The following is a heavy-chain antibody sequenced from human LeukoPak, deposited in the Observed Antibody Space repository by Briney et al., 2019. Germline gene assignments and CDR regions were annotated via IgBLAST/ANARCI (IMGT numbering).Heavy chain of an antibody. Sequence: PGGSLRLSCAASGFTFSSYGMSWVRQAPGKGLEWVSAISGSGGSTFYADSVKGRFTISRDNSKNTLYLQMNRLRAKDTAVYYCAELGITMIGGVWGKGTTVTISS. V-gene: IGHV3-23*01. CDR3: AELGITMIGGV. CDR1: GFTFSSYG. CDR2: ISGSGGST. J-gene: IGHJ6*04. D-gene: IGHD3-10*02.